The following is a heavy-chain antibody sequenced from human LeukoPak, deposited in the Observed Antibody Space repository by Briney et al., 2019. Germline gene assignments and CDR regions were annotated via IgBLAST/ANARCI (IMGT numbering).Heavy chain of an antibody. CDR3: AKEREMATITGLAY. D-gene: IGHD5-24*01. Sequence: PGRSLRLSCAASGFTFDDYAMHWVRQAPGKGLEWVSGISWNSGSIGYADSVKGRFTISRDNAKNSLYLQMNSLRAEDMALYYCAKEREMATITGLAYWGQGTLVTVSS. V-gene: IGHV3-9*03. J-gene: IGHJ4*02. CDR2: ISWNSGSI. CDR1: GFTFDDYA.